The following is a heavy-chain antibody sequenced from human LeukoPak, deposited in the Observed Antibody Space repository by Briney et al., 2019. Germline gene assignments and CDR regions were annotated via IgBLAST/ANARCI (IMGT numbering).Heavy chain of an antibody. CDR3: ARARTDRILDY. V-gene: IGHV3-53*01. D-gene: IGHD2/OR15-2a*01. CDR1: GFTVSSNY. CDR2: IYSGGST. Sequence: PGGSQRLSCAASGFTVSSNYMSWVRQAPGKGLEWVSVIYSGGSTYYADSVKGRFTISRDNSKNTLYLQMNSLRAEDTAVYYCARARTDRILDYWGQGTLVTVSS. J-gene: IGHJ4*02.